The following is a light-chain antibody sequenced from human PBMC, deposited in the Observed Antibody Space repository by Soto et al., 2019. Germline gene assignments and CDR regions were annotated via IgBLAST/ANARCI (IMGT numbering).Light chain of an antibody. Sequence: QSVLTQPPSASGTPGQRVTISCSGSSSNIGSNAVNWYQHLPGTAPKLLIYSNDQRPSGVPHRFSGSKSCTSASMALSGLRPDDPPDYPCAPWASRLYGPVSGGGTALTLL. V-gene: IGLV1-44*01. CDR3: APWASRLYGPV. CDR2: SND. CDR1: SSNIGSNA. J-gene: IGLJ3*02.